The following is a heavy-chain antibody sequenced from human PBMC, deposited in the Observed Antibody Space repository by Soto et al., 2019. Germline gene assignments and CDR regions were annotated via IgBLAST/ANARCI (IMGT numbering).Heavy chain of an antibody. D-gene: IGHD3-22*01. CDR1: GYTFTSYD. CDR2: MNPNSGNT. Sequence: QVQLVQSGAEVKKPGASVKVSCKASGYTFTSYDINWVRQATGQGLEWMGWMNPNSGNTGYAQKFQGRVTMTRNTSISTAYMERSSLRSEDTAVYYCARLTSSLHSYDSVRYWYFDLWGRGTLVTVSS. CDR3: ARLTSSLHSYDSVRYWYFDL. J-gene: IGHJ2*01. V-gene: IGHV1-8*01.